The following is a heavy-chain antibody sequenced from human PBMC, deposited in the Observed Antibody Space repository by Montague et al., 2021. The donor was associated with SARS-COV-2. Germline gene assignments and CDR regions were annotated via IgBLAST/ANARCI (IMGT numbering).Heavy chain of an antibody. V-gene: IGHV3-48*03. Sequence: SLRLSCAASGFTFSSYEMNWVRQAPGKGLEWVSYISSTGSTIFYADSVKGRSTISRDNAKNSLYLQMNSLRAEDTAVYYCASRAPTRIVLMVYAIGGYFDYWGQGTLVTVSS. J-gene: IGHJ4*02. CDR3: ASRAPTRIVLMVYAIGGYFDY. CDR1: GFTFSSYE. D-gene: IGHD2-8*01. CDR2: ISSTGSTI.